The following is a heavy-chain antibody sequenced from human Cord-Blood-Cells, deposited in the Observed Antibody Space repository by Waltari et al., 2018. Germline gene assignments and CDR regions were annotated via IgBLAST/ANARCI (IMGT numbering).Heavy chain of an antibody. J-gene: IGHJ4*02. CDR1: GFTFSSSW. CDR2: IKQDGSEK. Sequence: EVQLVASGGGLVQPGGSLRLSCAASGFTFSSSWMSWVRQAPGKGLEWVANIKQDGSEKYYVDSVKGRFTISRDNAKNSLYLQMNSLRAEDTAVYYCARGYSYGYDYWGQGTLVTVSS. V-gene: IGHV3-7*01. D-gene: IGHD5-18*01. CDR3: ARGYSYGYDY.